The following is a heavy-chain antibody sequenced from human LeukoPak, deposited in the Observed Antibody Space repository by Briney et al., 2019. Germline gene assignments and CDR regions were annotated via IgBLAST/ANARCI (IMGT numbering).Heavy chain of an antibody. J-gene: IGHJ4*02. CDR2: IYPGDSDT. CDR3: ARHAGGLNYYDSSGYYYYFDY. D-gene: IGHD3-22*01. CDR1: EYSFTSYW. V-gene: IGHV5-51*01. Sequence: GESLKISCKGSEYSFTSYWIGWVRQMPGKGLEWMGIIYPGDSDTRYSPSFQGQVTISADKSISTAYLQWSSLKASDTAMYYCARHAGGLNYYDSSGYYYYFDYWGQGTLVTVSS.